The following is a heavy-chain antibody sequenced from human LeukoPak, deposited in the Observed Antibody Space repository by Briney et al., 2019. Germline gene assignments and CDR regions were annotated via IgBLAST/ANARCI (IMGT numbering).Heavy chain of an antibody. CDR3: ARGTDTAMANYYYGMDV. CDR1: GGTFSSYA. V-gene: IGHV1-69*13. CDR2: IIPIFGTA. J-gene: IGHJ6*02. Sequence: EASVTVSCKASGGTFSSYAISWVRQAPGQGLEWMGGIIPIFGTANYAQKFQGRVTITADESTSTAYMELSSLRSEDTAVYYCARGTDTAMANYYYGMDVWGQGTTVTVSS. D-gene: IGHD5-18*01.